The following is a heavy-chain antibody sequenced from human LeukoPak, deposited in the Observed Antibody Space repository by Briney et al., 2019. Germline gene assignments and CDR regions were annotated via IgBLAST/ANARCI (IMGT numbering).Heavy chain of an antibody. Sequence: GGSLRLSCAASGFTVSSNYMSWVRQAPGKGLEWVSVIYSGGSTYYADSVKGRFTISRHNSKNTLYLQMNSLRAEDTAVYYCAKVYYYDSSGYFAFDYWGQGTLVTVSS. J-gene: IGHJ4*02. D-gene: IGHD3-22*01. CDR3: AKVYYYDSSGYFAFDY. CDR2: IYSGGST. CDR1: GFTVSSNY. V-gene: IGHV3-53*04.